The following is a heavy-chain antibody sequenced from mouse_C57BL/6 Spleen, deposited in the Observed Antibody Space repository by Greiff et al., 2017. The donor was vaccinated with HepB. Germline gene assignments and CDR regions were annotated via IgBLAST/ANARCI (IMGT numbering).Heavy chain of an antibody. J-gene: IGHJ4*01. D-gene: IGHD1-1*01. CDR3: ALITTVEEGGPFMDY. CDR1: GYTFTSYW. V-gene: IGHV1-72*01. CDR2: IDPNSGGT. Sequence: VQLQQSGAELVKPGASVKLSCKASGYTFTSYWMHWVKQRPGRGLEWIGRIDPNSGGTKYNEKFKSKATLTVDKTSSTAYMQLSSLTSEDSAVYYCALITTVEEGGPFMDYWGQGTSVTVSS.